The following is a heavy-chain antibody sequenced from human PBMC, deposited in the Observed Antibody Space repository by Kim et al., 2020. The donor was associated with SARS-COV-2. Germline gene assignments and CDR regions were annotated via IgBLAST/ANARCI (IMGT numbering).Heavy chain of an antibody. CDR3: ATGGRWLQLLAY. CDR1: GGSISSYY. Sequence: SETLSLTCTVSGGSISSYYWSWIRQPPGKGLEWIGYIYYSGSTNYNPSLKSRVTISVDTSKNQFSLKLSSVTAADTAVYYCATGGRWLQLLAYWGQGTLV. D-gene: IGHD5-12*01. CDR2: IYYSGST. V-gene: IGHV4-59*01. J-gene: IGHJ4*02.